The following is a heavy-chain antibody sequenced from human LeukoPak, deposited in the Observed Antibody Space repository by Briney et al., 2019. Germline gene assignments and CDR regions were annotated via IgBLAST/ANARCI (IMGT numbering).Heavy chain of an antibody. Sequence: GGSLRLSCAASGFTFSNYGMHWVRQAPGKGLERVAVISYDGSNKYYADSVKGRFTISRDNSKNTLYLQMNSLRAEDTAVYYCAKGDYGGFNAFDIWGQGTMVTVSS. CDR2: ISYDGSNK. J-gene: IGHJ3*02. CDR1: GFTFSNYG. D-gene: IGHD4-23*01. CDR3: AKGDYGGFNAFDI. V-gene: IGHV3-30*18.